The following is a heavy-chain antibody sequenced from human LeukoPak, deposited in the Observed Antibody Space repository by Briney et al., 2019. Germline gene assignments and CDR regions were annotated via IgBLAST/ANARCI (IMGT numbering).Heavy chain of an antibody. CDR3: ARGRDDYVWGSYRRQEFDY. V-gene: IGHV4-34*01. D-gene: IGHD3-16*02. CDR2: INHSGST. J-gene: IGHJ4*02. CDR1: GGSFSGYY. Sequence: SETLSLTCAVYGGSFSGYYWSWIRQPPGRGLEWIGEINHSGSTNYNPSLKSRVTISVDTSKNQFSLKLSSVTAADTAVYYCARGRDDYVWGSYRRQEFDYWGQGTLVTVSS.